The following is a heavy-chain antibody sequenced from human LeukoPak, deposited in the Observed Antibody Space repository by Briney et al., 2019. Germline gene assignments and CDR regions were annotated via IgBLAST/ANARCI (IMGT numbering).Heavy chain of an antibody. CDR1: GFTFSSYA. Sequence: GGSLRLSCAASGFTFSSYAMHWVRQAPGKGLEWVAVISYDGSNKYYADSVKGRFTISRDNSKNTLYLQMNSLRAEDTAVYYCARAHSSGWLVDYWGQGTLVTVSS. CDR2: ISYDGSNK. J-gene: IGHJ4*02. CDR3: ARAHSSGWLVDY. V-gene: IGHV3-30*04. D-gene: IGHD6-19*01.